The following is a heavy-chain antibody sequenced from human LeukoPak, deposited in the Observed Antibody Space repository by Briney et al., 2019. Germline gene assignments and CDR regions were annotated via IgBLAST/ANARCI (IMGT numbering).Heavy chain of an antibody. D-gene: IGHD3-10*01. V-gene: IGHV5-51*01. J-gene: IGHJ6*03. CDR2: IYLGDSDT. CDR3: ARVLLSYYYGSGRVPYYYYYYMDV. CDR1: GHNFTTYW. Sequence: GESLQISCKGSGHNFTTYWIGCVRPMPGKGLEWMGIIYLGDSDTRYSPSFQGQVTISADKSISTAYLQWSSLKASDTAMYYCARVLLSYYYGSGRVPYYYYYYMDVWGKGTTVTVSS.